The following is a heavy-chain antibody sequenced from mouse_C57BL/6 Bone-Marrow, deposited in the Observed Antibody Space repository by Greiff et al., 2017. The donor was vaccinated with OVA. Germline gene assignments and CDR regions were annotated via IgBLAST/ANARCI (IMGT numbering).Heavy chain of an antibody. CDR3: ARNSGLRPYWYFDV. J-gene: IGHJ1*03. Sequence: VMLVESGPGLVQPSQSLSITCTVSGFSLTSYGVHWVRQSPGKGLEWLGVIWSGGSTDYNAAFISRLSISKDNSKSQVFFKMNSLQADDTAIYYCARNSGLRPYWYFDVWGTGTTVTVSS. D-gene: IGHD2-4*01. V-gene: IGHV2-2*01. CDR2: IWSGGST. CDR1: GFSLTSYG.